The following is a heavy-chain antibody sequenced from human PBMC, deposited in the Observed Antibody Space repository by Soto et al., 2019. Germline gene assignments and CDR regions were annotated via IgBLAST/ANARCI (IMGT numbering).Heavy chain of an antibody. CDR1: GFIFSDHN. V-gene: IGHV3-30*18. Sequence: PGGSLRLSCAASGFIFSDHNMHWVRQAPGKGLEWVAVISYDGTNKYYADSVKGRFTISRDNSGNTLSLQMNSLGAGDTAVYYCAKDHSNSWSFDYWGQGTLVTVSS. CDR2: ISYDGTNK. D-gene: IGHD6-13*01. CDR3: AKDHSNSWSFDY. J-gene: IGHJ4*02.